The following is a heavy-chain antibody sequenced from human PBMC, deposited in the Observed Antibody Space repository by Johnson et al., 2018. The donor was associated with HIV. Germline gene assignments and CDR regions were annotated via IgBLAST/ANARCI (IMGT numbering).Heavy chain of an antibody. Sequence: QVQLVESGGGVVQPGGSLGLSCAASGFTFSNYGMHWVRQAPGKGLEWVAFIRYDGTNKYYADSVKGRFTISRDNSKNTLYLQMNSLRAEDTAVYYCARDSGQQLADAFDIWGQGTMVTVSS. CDR1: GFTFSNYG. V-gene: IGHV3-30*02. CDR2: IRYDGTNK. D-gene: IGHD6-6*01. CDR3: ARDSGQQLADAFDI. J-gene: IGHJ3*02.